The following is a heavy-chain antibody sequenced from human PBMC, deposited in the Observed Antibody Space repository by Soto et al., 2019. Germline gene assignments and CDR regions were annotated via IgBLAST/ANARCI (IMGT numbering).Heavy chain of an antibody. J-gene: IGHJ6*02. CDR3: ARDGHGMDV. CDR2: IFFTGSA. Sequence: PSENLSLTCNDSGGSVSTCSYDWSWIRQPPGKGLEWIGKIFFTGSAHYNPSLRNRVTMSVDTSKDQFSLTLTSVTAADTAVYYCARDGHGMDVWGQGTTVTVSS. V-gene: IGHV4-61*01. CDR1: GGSVSTCSYD.